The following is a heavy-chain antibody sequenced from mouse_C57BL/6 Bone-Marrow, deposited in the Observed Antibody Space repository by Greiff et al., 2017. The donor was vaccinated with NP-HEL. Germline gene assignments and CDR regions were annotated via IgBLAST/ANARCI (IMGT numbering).Heavy chain of an antibody. D-gene: IGHD4-1*01. V-gene: IGHV1-50*01. CDR3: AREDDWDEDY. J-gene: IGHJ2*01. CDR2: IDPSDSYT. CDR1: GYTFTSYW. Sequence: QVQLKQPGAELVKPGASVKLSCKASGYTFTSYWMQWVKQRPGQGLEWIGEIDPSDSYTNYNQKFKGKATLTVDTSSSTAYMQLSSLTSEDSAVYYCAREDDWDEDYWGQGTTLTVSS.